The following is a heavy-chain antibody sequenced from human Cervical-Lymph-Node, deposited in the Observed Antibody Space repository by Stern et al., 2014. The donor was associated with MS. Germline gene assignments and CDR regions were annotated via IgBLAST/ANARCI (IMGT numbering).Heavy chain of an antibody. J-gene: IGHJ4*02. Sequence: QVQLQESGPGLVKPSQTLSLTCTVSGDSISSGNYYWSWIRQPAGKGLEWIGRIYSSGTTYYNPSLRSRVTISIDTSNTQFFLKLTSVTATDTAVYYCATQGRALAPDWGQGTLVTVSS. CDR3: ATQGRALAPD. CDR2: IYSSGTT. V-gene: IGHV4-61*02. CDR1: GDSISSGNYY.